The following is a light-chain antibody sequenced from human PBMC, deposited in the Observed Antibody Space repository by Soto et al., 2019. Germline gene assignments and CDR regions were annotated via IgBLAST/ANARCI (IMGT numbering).Light chain of an antibody. J-gene: IGLJ1*01. Sequence: QSVLTQPPSPSGSPGQSVTISCTGTSSDDCGYNYVSWYQQHPGKAPKLMIYEVSKRPSGVPDRFSGSKSGNTASLTVSGLQAEYEAEYYCSSYASSNNFYVFGTGTKVTLL. CDR2: EVS. CDR1: SSDDCGYNY. V-gene: IGLV2-8*01. CDR3: SSYASSNNFYV.